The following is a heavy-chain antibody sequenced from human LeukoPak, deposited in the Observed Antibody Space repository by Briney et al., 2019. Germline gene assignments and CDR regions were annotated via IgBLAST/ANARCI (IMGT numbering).Heavy chain of an antibody. CDR2: ISAYNGNT. J-gene: IGHJ4*02. Sequence: GASVNVSCKASGYTFTSYGISWVRQAPGQGLEWMGWISAYNGNTNYAQKLQGRVTMTTDTSTSTAYMELRSLRSDDTAVYYCAIAAGYCSSTSCYVFDYWGQGTLVTVSS. CDR1: GYTFTSYG. V-gene: IGHV1-18*04. CDR3: AIAAGYCSSTSCYVFDY. D-gene: IGHD2-2*01.